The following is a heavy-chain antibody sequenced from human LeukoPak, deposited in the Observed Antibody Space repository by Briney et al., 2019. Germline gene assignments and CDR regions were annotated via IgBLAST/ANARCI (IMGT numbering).Heavy chain of an antibody. V-gene: IGHV3-30-3*01. CDR2: ISYDGSNK. D-gene: IGHD3-22*01. Sequence: GRSLRLSCTASGFTFTTYAMHWVRQAPGKGLEWVALISYDGSNKYYVDSVKGRFTISRDNSKNTLYLQMNSLRAEDTAVYYCATLHNYYDSSGYSNWGQGTLVTVSS. CDR3: ATLHNYYDSSGYSN. CDR1: GFTFTTYA. J-gene: IGHJ4*02.